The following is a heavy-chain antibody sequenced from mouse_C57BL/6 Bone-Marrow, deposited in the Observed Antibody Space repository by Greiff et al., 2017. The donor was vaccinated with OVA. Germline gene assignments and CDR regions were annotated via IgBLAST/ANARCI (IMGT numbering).Heavy chain of an antibody. CDR2: IYPGGGYT. V-gene: IGHV1-63*01. J-gene: IGHJ4*01. CDR1: GYTFTNYW. CDR3: ARLGRPGAMDY. Sequence: QVQLQQSGAELVRPGTSVKMSCKASGYTFTNYWIGWAKQRPGHGLAWIGDIYPGGGYTNYNEKFKGKATLTADKSSSTAYMQFSSLTSEDSAIYYCARLGRPGAMDYWGQGTSVTVSS.